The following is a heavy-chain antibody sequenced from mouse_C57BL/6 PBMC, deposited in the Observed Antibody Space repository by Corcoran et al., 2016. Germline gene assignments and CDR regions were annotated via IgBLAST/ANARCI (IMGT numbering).Heavy chain of an antibody. CDR3: ARDGYGAMYY. CDR2: INPNNGGT. CDR1: GYTFTDYY. J-gene: IGHJ4*01. D-gene: IGHD2-2*01. Sequence: EVQLQQSGPELVKPGASVKISCKASGYTFTDYYMNWVKQSHGKSLEWIGDINPNNGGTSYNQKFKGKATLTVAKSSSTAYMELRSLTSEDSAVYYCARDGYGAMYYWGQGTSVTVSS. V-gene: IGHV1-26*01.